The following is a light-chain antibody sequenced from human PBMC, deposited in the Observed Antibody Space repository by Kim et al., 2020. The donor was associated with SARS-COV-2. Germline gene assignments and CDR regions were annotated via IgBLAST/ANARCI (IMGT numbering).Light chain of an antibody. V-gene: IGLV1-44*01. J-gene: IGLJ3*02. CDR1: SSNIGSNT. CDR3: AAWDDSLNGPV. Sequence: GQRVTISCSGRSSNIGSNTVNWYQQLPGTAPKLLIYRNNQRPSGVPDRFSGSKSGTSASLAISGLQSEDEADYYCAAWDDSLNGPVFGGGTQLTVL. CDR2: RNN.